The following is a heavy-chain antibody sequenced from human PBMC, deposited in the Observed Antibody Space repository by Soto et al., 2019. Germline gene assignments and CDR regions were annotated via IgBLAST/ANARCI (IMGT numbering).Heavy chain of an antibody. CDR1: GFTFDDYA. Sequence: RGSLRLSCAASGFTFDDYAMHWVRQAPGKGLEWVSLISWDGGSTYYADSVKGRFTISRDNSKNSLYLQMNSLRAEDTALYYCAKETNYYDSSGIDYWGQGTLVTVSS. J-gene: IGHJ4*02. CDR3: AKETNYYDSSGIDY. V-gene: IGHV3-43D*03. D-gene: IGHD3-22*01. CDR2: ISWDGGST.